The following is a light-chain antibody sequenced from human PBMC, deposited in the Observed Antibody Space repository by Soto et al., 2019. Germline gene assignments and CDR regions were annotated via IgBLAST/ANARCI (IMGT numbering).Light chain of an antibody. CDR2: GAS. CDR3: QQYNNWPLT. J-gene: IGKJ4*01. V-gene: IGKV3D-15*01. CDR1: HRVSSY. Sequence: EIVMTQSPATLSVSPGERVTLSCRASHRVSSYLAWYQQKPGQAPRLLIYGASTRATDIPARFSGSGSGTDFTLTISSLQSEDFVVYYCQQYNNWPLTFGGGTKVEIK.